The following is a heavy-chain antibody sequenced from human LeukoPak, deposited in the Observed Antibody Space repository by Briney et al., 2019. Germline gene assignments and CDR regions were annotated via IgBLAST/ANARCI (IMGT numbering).Heavy chain of an antibody. J-gene: IGHJ4*02. CDR1: GYSISSGYY. CDR3: AREQCGGDCYKYYFDY. D-gene: IGHD2-21*02. CDR2: VNHSGST. V-gene: IGHV4-38-2*02. Sequence: SETLSLTCTVSGYSISSGYYWGWIRQPPGKGLEWIGEVNHSGSTNYNPSLKSRVTISVDTSKNQFSLKLSSVTAADTAVYYCAREQCGGDCYKYYFDYWGQGTLVTVSS.